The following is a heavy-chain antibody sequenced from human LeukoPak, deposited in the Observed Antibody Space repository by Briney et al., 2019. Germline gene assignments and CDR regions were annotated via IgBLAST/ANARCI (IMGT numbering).Heavy chain of an antibody. CDR2: INPNSGGT. D-gene: IGHD4-17*01. Sequence: VASVTVSCKASGYTFIDYYIHWVRQAPGEGLEWMGWINPNSGGTNYAQKFQSSVTMTRDTSISTAYMELTRLNSDDTAVYYCAKNMGYGDYWYFDLWGRGTLVTVSS. CDR1: GYTFIDYY. V-gene: IGHV1-2*02. J-gene: IGHJ2*01. CDR3: AKNMGYGDYWYFDL.